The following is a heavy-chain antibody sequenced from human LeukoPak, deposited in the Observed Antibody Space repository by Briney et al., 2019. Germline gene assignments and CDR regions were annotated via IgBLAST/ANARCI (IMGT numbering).Heavy chain of an antibody. J-gene: IGHJ4*02. Sequence: GGSLRLSCAASGFTFSDYYMSWIRQAPGKGLEWVSYISSSGSTIYYADSVKGRFTISRDNAKNSLYLQMNSLRAEDTAVYYCARAATYNWNDVNYWGQGTLVTVSS. D-gene: IGHD1-20*01. CDR3: ARAATYNWNDVNY. V-gene: IGHV3-11*01. CDR2: ISSSGSTI. CDR1: GFTFSDYY.